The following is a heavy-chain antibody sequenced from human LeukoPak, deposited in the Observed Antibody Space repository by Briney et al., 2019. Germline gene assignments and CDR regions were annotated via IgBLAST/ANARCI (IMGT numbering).Heavy chain of an antibody. J-gene: IGHJ4*02. Sequence: TPSETLSLTCTVSGGSISSYYWSWIRQPPGKGLEWIGYIYYSGSTNYNPSLKSRVTISVDTSKNQFSLKLSSVTAADTAVYYCARSGGYAITYWGQGTLVTVSS. D-gene: IGHD3-16*01. CDR2: IYYSGST. CDR3: ARSGGYAITY. CDR1: GGSISSYY. V-gene: IGHV4-59*01.